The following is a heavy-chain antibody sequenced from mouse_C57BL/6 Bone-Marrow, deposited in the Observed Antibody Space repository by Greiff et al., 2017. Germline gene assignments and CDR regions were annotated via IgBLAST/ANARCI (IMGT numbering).Heavy chain of an antibody. V-gene: IGHV14-2*01. CDR2: IDPEDGAT. CDR3: ASDGYCYWYFDV. D-gene: IGHD2-3*01. CDR1: GFNFKDYY. Sequence: VQLQQSGAELVKPGASVTFSCTASGFNFKDYYMHWVKQRTEQGLAWIGRIDPEDGATKYAPLFQGKATITADTSSNTAYLQLSSLTSEDSAGYCCASDGYCYWYFDVWGTGTTVTVSS. J-gene: IGHJ1*03.